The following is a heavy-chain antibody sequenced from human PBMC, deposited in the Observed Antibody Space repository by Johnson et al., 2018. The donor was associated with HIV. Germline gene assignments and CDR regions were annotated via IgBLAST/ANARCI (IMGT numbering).Heavy chain of an antibody. CDR3: ARKQWLEIPSDALDV. CDR2: ISSSGSTI. V-gene: IGHV3-11*04. CDR1: GFTFSDYY. D-gene: IGHD6-19*01. Sequence: QVQLVESGGGLVKPGGSLRLSCAASGFTFSDYYMSWFRQAQGKGLEWVSYISSSGSTIYYADSVKGRFTISRDNGMNSLYLQMNSLRAEDTAVYYCARKQWLEIPSDALDVWGQGTMVTVSS. J-gene: IGHJ3*01.